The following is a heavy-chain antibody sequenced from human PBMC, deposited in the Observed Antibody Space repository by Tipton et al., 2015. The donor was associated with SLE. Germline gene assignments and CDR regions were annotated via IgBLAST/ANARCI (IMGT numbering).Heavy chain of an antibody. V-gene: IGHV4-39*07. Sequence: TLSLTCTVSGGSISGSPYYWAWIRQPPGKGLEWIGSIYYSGSTYHNPSLKSRVTISVDTSKNQFSLRLSSVTAADTAVYFCARDRIDSGIKTWGQGILVTVSS. CDR1: GGSISGSPYY. CDR3: ARDRIDSGIKT. J-gene: IGHJ5*02. D-gene: IGHD3-10*01. CDR2: IYYSGST.